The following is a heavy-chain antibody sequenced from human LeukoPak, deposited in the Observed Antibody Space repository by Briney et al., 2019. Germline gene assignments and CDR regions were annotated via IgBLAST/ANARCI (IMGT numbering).Heavy chain of an antibody. V-gene: IGHV3-23*01. CDR3: ARDRGGDGYNYVYYYYGMDV. CDR1: GFTFSTYA. CDR2: ISGSGDST. D-gene: IGHD5-24*01. J-gene: IGHJ6*02. Sequence: GGSLRLSCAASGFTFSTYAVNWVRQAPGKGLEWVSTISGSGDSTYYADSVKGRFTISRDNSKSTLYLQMNSLRAEDTAVYYCARDRGGDGYNYVYYYYGMDVWGQGTTVTVSS.